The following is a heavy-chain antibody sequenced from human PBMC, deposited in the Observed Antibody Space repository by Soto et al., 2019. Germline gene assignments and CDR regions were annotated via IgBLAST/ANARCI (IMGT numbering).Heavy chain of an antibody. Sequence: ASVKVSCKASGYTFTSYGISWVRQAPGQGLEWMGWISAYNGNTNYAQKLQGRVTMTRNTSISTAYMELSSLRSEDTAVYYCARGCVPERFLEWLLPGYYYYMDVWGKGTTVTVSS. CDR1: GYTFTSYG. CDR3: ARGCVPERFLEWLLPGYYYYMDV. V-gene: IGHV1-18*01. CDR2: ISAYNGNT. J-gene: IGHJ6*03. D-gene: IGHD3-3*01.